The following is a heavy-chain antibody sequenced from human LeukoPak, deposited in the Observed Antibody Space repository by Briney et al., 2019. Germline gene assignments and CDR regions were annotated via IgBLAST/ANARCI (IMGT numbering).Heavy chain of an antibody. D-gene: IGHD2-8*01. J-gene: IGHJ4*01. Sequence: GGSLRLSCAASGYPFSSYSMNWVRQAPGKGLEWVSYISSGSNYIYYADSIKGRFTISRDNAKNSLSLQMNSLRADDTALYYCSTDPRLLIYWGHGTLVTVSS. CDR2: ISSGSNYI. CDR1: GYPFSSYS. V-gene: IGHV3-21*04. CDR3: STDPRLLIY.